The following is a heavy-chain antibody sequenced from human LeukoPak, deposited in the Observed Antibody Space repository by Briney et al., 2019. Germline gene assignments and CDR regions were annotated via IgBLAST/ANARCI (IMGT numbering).Heavy chain of an antibody. V-gene: IGHV3-23*01. Sequence: GGSLRLSCAASRFTFKNYGMSWVRQAPGKGLEWVSVISRSGTETYHADSVRGRFTISRDNAKNTLYLQMNSLRAEDTAVYYCAKKSPDSSGNPAYDWGQGTLVTVSS. CDR1: RFTFKNYG. D-gene: IGHD4-23*01. CDR2: ISRSGTET. J-gene: IGHJ4*02. CDR3: AKKSPDSSGNPAYD.